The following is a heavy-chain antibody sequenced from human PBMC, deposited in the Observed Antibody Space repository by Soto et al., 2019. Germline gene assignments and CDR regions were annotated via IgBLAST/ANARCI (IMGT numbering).Heavy chain of an antibody. V-gene: IGHV1-8*01. CDR3: ARGGYSYGQGDY. Sequence: ASVKVSCKASGYTFTSYDINWVRQATGQGLEWMGWINPNSGNTGYAQKFQGRVTMTRNTSISTAYMELSSLRSEDTAVYYCARGGYSYGQGDYWGQGTLVTVSA. CDR2: INPNSGNT. D-gene: IGHD5-18*01. CDR1: GYTFTSYD. J-gene: IGHJ4*02.